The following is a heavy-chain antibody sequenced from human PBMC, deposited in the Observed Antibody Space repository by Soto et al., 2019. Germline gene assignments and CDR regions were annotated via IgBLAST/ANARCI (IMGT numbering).Heavy chain of an antibody. CDR3: AFGNLSYYFDY. V-gene: IGHV3-33*08. CDR2: IWYDGSDK. D-gene: IGHD3-16*01. Sequence: PGGSLRLSCAASGFTFSSYWMSRVRQAPGKGLEWVAIIWYDGSDKYYADSVKGRFTISRDNSKNTLYLQMNSLRAEDTAVYHCAFGNLSYYFDYWGQGTPVTVSS. CDR1: GFTFSSYW. J-gene: IGHJ4*02.